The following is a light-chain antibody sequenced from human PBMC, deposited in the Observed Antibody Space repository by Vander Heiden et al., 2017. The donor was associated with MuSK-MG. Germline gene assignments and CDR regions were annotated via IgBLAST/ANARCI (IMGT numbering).Light chain of an antibody. CDR3: QQDISYPWT. Sequence: DIQLTQSPSTLSASVGDRVIITCRASQSISSWLAWYQQKPGKAPKLLIYKASSLESGVPSRFSGSGSGTEFALTISSLQPDDFASYYCQQDISYPWTFGQGTTVEIK. V-gene: IGKV1-5*03. CDR2: KAS. J-gene: IGKJ1*01. CDR1: QSISSW.